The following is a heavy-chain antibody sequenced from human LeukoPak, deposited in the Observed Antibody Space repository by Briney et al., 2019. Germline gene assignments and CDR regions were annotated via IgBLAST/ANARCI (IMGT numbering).Heavy chain of an antibody. J-gene: IGHJ5*02. V-gene: IGHV3-64*01. Sequence: SGGSLRLSCAASGFSFSNSGMHWVRQAPGKGLEYVSSVNADGGTKYYANSVKGRFTISRDNSKNTLYLQVGNVRPDDMAVYYCASLDMSEISWGQGTLVTVSS. CDR3: ASLDMSEIS. CDR2: VNADGGTK. D-gene: IGHD2-15*01. CDR1: GFSFSNSG.